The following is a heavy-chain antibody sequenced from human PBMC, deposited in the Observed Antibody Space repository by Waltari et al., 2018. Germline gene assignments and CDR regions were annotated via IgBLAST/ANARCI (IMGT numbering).Heavy chain of an antibody. CDR2: VGGDGNT. D-gene: IGHD1-1*01. V-gene: IGHV4-4*02. CDR3: ARDRGRGLYLDT. CDR1: GDSMSTRDY. Sequence: QLQLQESGPGLVKPSGTLSLICAVSGDSMSTRDYWSWVRQPPRKGLEWIGQVGGDGNTNYNPSFASRCTMSLDTSTYHFALKLTSATAADTALYYCARDRGRGLYLDTWGQGTLVTVSP. J-gene: IGHJ4*02.